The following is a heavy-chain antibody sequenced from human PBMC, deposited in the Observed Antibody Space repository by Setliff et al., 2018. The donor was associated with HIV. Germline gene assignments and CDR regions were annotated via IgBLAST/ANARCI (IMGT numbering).Heavy chain of an antibody. CDR3: ARDRDIVVVPASPQGYYYYMDV. V-gene: IGHV4-61*02. D-gene: IGHD2-2*01. CDR1: GGSISSGNYY. Sequence: PSETLSLTCTVSGGSISSGNYYWSWIRQPAGKGLEWIGRIYSSGSTNYNPSLKSRVTISITTSKNQFSLKLSSVTAADTAVYYCARDRDIVVVPASPQGYYYYMDVWGKGTTVTVSS. J-gene: IGHJ6*03. CDR2: IYSSGST.